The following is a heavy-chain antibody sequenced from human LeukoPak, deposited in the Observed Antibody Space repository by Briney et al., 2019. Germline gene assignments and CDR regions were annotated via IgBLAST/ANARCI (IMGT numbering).Heavy chain of an antibody. CDR2: INHSGST. J-gene: IGHJ4*02. CDR3: ARHYPPFFATTLFDY. V-gene: IGHV4-34*01. CDR1: GGSFSVYY. Sequence: PSETLSLTCAVYGGSFSVYYWSWIRQPPGKGLEWIGEINHSGSTNYNPSLKSRVTISVDTSKNQFSLKLSSVTAADTAVYYCARHYPPFFATTLFDYWGQGTLVTVSS. D-gene: IGHD1-1*01.